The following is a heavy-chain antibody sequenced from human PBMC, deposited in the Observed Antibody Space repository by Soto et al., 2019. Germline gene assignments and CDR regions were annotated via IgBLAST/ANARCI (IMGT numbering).Heavy chain of an antibody. J-gene: IGHJ4*02. Sequence: PGESLKISCAASGFTVSNNYMSWVRQAPGKGPEWVSVIYSGGSTYYADSVKGRFTISRDNSKNTLYLQMNSLRAEDTAVYYCARDTFLNWGQGTLVTVSS. V-gene: IGHV3-66*01. CDR3: ARDTFLN. CDR2: IYSGGST. CDR1: GFTVSNNY.